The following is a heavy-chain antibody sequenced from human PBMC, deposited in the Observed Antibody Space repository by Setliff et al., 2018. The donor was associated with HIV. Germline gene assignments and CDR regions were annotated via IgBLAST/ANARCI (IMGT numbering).Heavy chain of an antibody. Sequence: SETLSLTCTVSGGSISNNSYYWGWVRQPPGKGLELIGNLFYNGNTYYNPSLKSRFTISRDNAKNSLYLQMNSLRAEDTAVYYCASEAGASSGWFGYWGQGTLVTVSS. D-gene: IGHD6-25*01. V-gene: IGHV4-39*02. CDR1: GGSISNNSYY. CDR3: ASEAGASSGWFGY. J-gene: IGHJ5*01. CDR2: LFYNGNT.